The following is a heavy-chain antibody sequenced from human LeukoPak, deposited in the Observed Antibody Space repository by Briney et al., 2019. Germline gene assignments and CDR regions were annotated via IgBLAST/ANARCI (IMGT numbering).Heavy chain of an antibody. V-gene: IGHV3-21*01. Sequence: GGSLRLSCVASGFSFSDYSMNWVRQAPGKGLEWVSSINSRSNDIYYADSVKGRFTISRDNAKNSLYLQMNSLRPEDTAVYYCAKDQGYSYGYVSYWGQGTLVTVSS. CDR3: AKDQGYSYGYVSY. J-gene: IGHJ4*02. CDR1: GFSFSDYS. D-gene: IGHD5-18*01. CDR2: INSRSNDI.